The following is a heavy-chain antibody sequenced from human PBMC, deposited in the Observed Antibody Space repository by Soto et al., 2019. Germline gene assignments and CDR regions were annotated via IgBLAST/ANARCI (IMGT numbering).Heavy chain of an antibody. Sequence: PSETLSLTCTVSGRSIRSGGYYWSWVRQNPRRGLEWIGNIYYSGNTYYNPSLKSRLTISVDTSKNQFSLNLSSVTAADTAVYYCARDRLMATAGTARHYFGLDVWGQGTTVTVSS. D-gene: IGHD5-18*01. V-gene: IGHV4-31*03. CDR2: IYYSGNT. CDR1: GRSIRSGGYY. J-gene: IGHJ6*02. CDR3: ARDRLMATAGTARHYFGLDV.